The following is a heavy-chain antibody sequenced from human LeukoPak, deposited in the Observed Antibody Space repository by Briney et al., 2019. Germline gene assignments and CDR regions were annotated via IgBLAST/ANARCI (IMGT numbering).Heavy chain of an antibody. D-gene: IGHD4-17*01. CDR1: GGSISSNY. Sequence: SETLSLTCTVSGGSISSNYWSWIRQPPGEGLEWIGYIYYSGNTNYNPSLKSRVTISGDTSKNQFSLKLRSVTAADTAVYYCGKLNGDHVTNWGQGTLVTVSS. CDR2: IYYSGNT. CDR3: GKLNGDHVTN. J-gene: IGHJ4*02. V-gene: IGHV4-59*01.